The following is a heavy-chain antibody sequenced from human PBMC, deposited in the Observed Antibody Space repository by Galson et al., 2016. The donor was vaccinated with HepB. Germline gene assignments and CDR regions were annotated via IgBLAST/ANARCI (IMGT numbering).Heavy chain of an antibody. CDR3: ARVTAAGTNKVYYYGMDV. CDR1: GFSFSSYG. Sequence: SLRLSCAASGFSFSSYGMHWVRQAPGKGLEWVAVIWYDGSNKYYADSVKGRFTISRDNSKNTLYLQMNSLRAEDTAVYYCARVTAAGTNKVYYYGMDVWGQGTTVTVSS. CDR2: IWYDGSNK. D-gene: IGHD6-13*01. V-gene: IGHV3-33*01. J-gene: IGHJ6*02.